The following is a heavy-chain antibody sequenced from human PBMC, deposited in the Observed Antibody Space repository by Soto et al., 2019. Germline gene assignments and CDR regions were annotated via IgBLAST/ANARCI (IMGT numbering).Heavy chain of an antibody. J-gene: IGHJ6*02. CDR3: ARVFYGDHSYYYYGMDV. CDR1: GGSFSGYY. D-gene: IGHD4-17*01. Sequence: QVQLQQWGAGLLKPSETLSLTCAVYGGSFSGYYWSWIRQPPGKGLEWIGEINHSGSTNYNPSLRSRVTLAVATSKNQFPKQLSFVAAADTAVYYGARVFYGDHSYYYYGMDVWGQGTTVTVSS. CDR2: INHSGST. V-gene: IGHV4-34*01.